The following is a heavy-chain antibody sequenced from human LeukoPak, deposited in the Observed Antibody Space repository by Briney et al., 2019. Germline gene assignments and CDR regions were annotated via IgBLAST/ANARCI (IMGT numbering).Heavy chain of an antibody. Sequence: SGTLSLTCTVSGGSISSSSYYWGWIRQPPGKGLEWIGSIYYSGSTYYNPSLKSRVTISVDTSKNQFSLKLSSVTAADTAVYYCARQTGGYYYVDFDYWGQGTLVTVSS. J-gene: IGHJ4*02. CDR2: IYYSGST. CDR1: GGSISSSSYY. CDR3: ARQTGGYYYVDFDY. D-gene: IGHD3-22*01. V-gene: IGHV4-39*01.